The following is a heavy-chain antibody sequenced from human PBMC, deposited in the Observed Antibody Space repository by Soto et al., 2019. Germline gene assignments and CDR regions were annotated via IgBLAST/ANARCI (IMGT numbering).Heavy chain of an antibody. Sequence: GASVKVSCKASGYTFASYAISWMRQAPGQGLEWMGWISAYNGNTNYAQKLQGRVTMTTDTSTSTAYMELRSLRSDDTAVYYCARGFDSSGYFLVDDWGQGTLVTVSS. J-gene: IGHJ4*02. D-gene: IGHD3-22*01. CDR1: GYTFASYA. V-gene: IGHV1-18*01. CDR2: ISAYNGNT. CDR3: ARGFDSSGYFLVDD.